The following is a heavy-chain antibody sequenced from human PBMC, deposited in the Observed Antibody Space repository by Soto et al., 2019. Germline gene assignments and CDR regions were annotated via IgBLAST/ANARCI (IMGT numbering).Heavy chain of an antibody. Sequence: SVKVSCKASGGTFSSYAISWVRQAPGQGLEWMGGIIPIFGTANYAQKFQGRVTITADESTSTAYMELSSLRFEDTAVYYCARSYSSGWYWFDPWGQGTLVTVSS. CDR2: IIPIFGTA. CDR3: ARSYSSGWYWFDP. D-gene: IGHD6-19*01. CDR1: GGTFSSYA. V-gene: IGHV1-69*13. J-gene: IGHJ5*02.